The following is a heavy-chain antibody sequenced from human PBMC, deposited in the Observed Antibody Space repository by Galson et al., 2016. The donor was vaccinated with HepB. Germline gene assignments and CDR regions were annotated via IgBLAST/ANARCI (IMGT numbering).Heavy chain of an antibody. CDR1: GGTFRNYA. D-gene: IGHD6-6*01. J-gene: IGHJ4*02. CDR3: AREPGRPARFDY. V-gene: IGHV1-69*13. Sequence: SVKVSCKGAGGTFRNYAIHWVRQAPGQGLEWMGGIVPIFGTANIAQKFQGRVTITANASTSTVHMNLSTLRGDDTAVYYCAREPGRPARFDYWGQGTLVTVSS. CDR2: IVPIFGTA.